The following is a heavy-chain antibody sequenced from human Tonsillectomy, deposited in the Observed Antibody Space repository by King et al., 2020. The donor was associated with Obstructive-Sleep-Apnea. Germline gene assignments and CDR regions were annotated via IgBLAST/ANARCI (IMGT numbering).Heavy chain of an antibody. J-gene: IGHJ4*02. CDR1: GYTFSSYD. CDR2: MNPKSGDT. CDR3: ARGGYSSAWYASDY. Sequence: VQLVQSGAEVKKPGASVKVSCKASGYTFSSYDINWVRQATGQGLEWMGWMNPKSGDTGYAQKFQGRGTMTRNTSISTAYMDLSSLRFEYTAVYYCARGGYSSAWYASDYWGQGTLVTVSS. D-gene: IGHD6-19*01. V-gene: IGHV1-8*01.